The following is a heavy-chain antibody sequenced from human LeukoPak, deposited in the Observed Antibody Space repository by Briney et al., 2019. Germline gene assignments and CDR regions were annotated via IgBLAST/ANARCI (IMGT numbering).Heavy chain of an antibody. Sequence: SVKVSCKASGYTFAGYYTHWVRHAPGQGLEWMRWINPKSGGTNYAQNSQGRVTMTRDTSISTAYMELSRLGPDDTAPYYCATMGGIAATRGDYWGQGTLVTVST. V-gene: IGHV1-2*02. J-gene: IGHJ4*02. CDR3: ATMGGIAATRGDY. CDR1: GYTFAGYY. CDR2: INPKSGGT. D-gene: IGHD6-13*01.